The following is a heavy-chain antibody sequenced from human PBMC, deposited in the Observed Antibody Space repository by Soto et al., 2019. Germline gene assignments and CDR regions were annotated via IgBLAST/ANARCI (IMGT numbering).Heavy chain of an antibody. CDR2: IYYSGGT. CDR3: AREPSI. J-gene: IGHJ4*02. Sequence: SETLSLTCTVSGGSISSGGYFWNWIRQDPGKGLEWIGYIYYSGGTYYNPSLKSRVTISVDTSKNQFSLKLSSVTAADTAVYYCAREPSIWGQGTLVTVSS. V-gene: IGHV4-31*03. CDR1: GGSISSGGYF.